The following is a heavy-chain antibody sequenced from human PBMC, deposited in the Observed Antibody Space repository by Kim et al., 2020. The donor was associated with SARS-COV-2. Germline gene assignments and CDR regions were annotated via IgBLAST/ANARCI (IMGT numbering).Heavy chain of an antibody. CDR1: GYSFTSYW. Sequence: GESLKISCKGSGYSFTSYWIGWVRQMPGKGLEWMGIIYPGDSDTRYSPSFQGQVTISADKSISTAYLQWSSLKASDTAMYYCARHGGAPTGYSSGWYRGTLTKYYDYSYGLEVWGKGTTVTVS. CDR3: ARHGGAPTGYSSGWYRGTLTKYYDYSYGLEV. J-gene: IGHJ6*04. CDR2: IYPGDSDT. D-gene: IGHD6-19*01. V-gene: IGHV5-51*01.